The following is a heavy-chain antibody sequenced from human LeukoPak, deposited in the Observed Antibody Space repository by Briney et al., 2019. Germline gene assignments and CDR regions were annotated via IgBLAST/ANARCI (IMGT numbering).Heavy chain of an antibody. J-gene: IGHJ4*02. D-gene: IGHD3-10*01. CDR2: IHYSRST. CDR1: GGSISSSIYY. V-gene: IGHV4-39*01. Sequence: SETLSLTCTVSGGSISSSIYYLGWIRQPPGKGLEWIANIHYSRSTYYNPSLKSRVTISVDTSKNQFSLRLSSVTAADTAVYYCASHYPYGSGSYYNGDYFDYWGRGTLVTVSS. CDR3: ASHYPYGSGSYYNGDYFDY.